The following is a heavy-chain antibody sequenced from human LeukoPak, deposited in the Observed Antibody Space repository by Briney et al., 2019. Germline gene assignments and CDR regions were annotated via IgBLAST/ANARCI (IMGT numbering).Heavy chain of an antibody. CDR1: GFTFSNAW. CDR2: IKSKTDGGTT. D-gene: IGHD3-22*01. CDR3: AKDQDYDSSGYSLALY. V-gene: IGHV3-15*01. J-gene: IGHJ4*02. Sequence: GGSLRLSCAASGFTFSNAWMSWVRQAPGKGLEWVGRIKSKTDGGTTDYAAPVKGRFTISRDDSKNTLYLQMNSLRAEDTAVYYCAKDQDYDSSGYSLALYWGQGTLVTVSS.